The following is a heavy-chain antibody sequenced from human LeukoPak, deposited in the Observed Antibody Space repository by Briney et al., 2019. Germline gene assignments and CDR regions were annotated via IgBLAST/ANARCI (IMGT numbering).Heavy chain of an antibody. CDR3: ARDQGIFDY. J-gene: IGHJ4*02. CDR2: IKTDGSIT. CDR1: GFTFSRYW. V-gene: IGHV3-74*01. Sequence: GGSLRLSCAASGFTFSRYWMHWVRQAPGKGPVWVSHIKTDGSITNYADSVKGRFTISRDNAKNSLYLQMNSLRDEDSAVYYCARDQGIFDYWGQGTLVTVSS.